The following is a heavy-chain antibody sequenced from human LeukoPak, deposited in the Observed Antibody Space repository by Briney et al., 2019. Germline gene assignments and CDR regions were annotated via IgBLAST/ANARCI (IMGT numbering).Heavy chain of an antibody. J-gene: IGHJ6*02. Sequence: ASVKVSCKASGYTFTSYDINWVRQATGQGLEWMGWMNPNSGNTGYAQRFQGRITMTRNTSITTAYMELSSLRSEDTAVYYCARQYCSSTSCQFVGHGMDVWGQGTTVTVSS. D-gene: IGHD2-2*01. V-gene: IGHV1-8*02. CDR3: ARQYCSSTSCQFVGHGMDV. CDR2: MNPNSGNT. CDR1: GYTFTSYD.